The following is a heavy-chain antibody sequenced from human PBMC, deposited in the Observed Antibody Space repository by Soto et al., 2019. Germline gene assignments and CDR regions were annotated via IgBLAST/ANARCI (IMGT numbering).Heavy chain of an antibody. CDR3: ARDRRKVVVVPAARDPPAPLDAFDI. J-gene: IGHJ3*02. CDR1: GYTFTSYA. Sequence: ASVKVSCKASGYTFTSYAMHWVRQAPGQRLEWMGWINAGNGNTKYSQKFQGRVTITRDTSASTAHMELSSLRSEDTAVYYCARDRRKVVVVPAARDPPAPLDAFDIWGQGTMVTVSS. V-gene: IGHV1-3*01. CDR2: INAGNGNT. D-gene: IGHD2-2*01.